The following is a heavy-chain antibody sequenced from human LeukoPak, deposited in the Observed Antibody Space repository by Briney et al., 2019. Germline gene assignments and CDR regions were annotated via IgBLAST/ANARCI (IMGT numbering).Heavy chain of an antibody. V-gene: IGHV4-39*01. D-gene: IGHD3-22*01. CDR2: IYYSGST. J-gene: IGHJ5*02. Sequence: SETLSLTCTVSGGSISSSSYYWGWLRQPPGTGGEWVGSIYYSGSTYYNPSLKSRVTISVDTSKLQFSLKLSSVTAADTAVYYCARTVMYYYDSSAGNWFDPWGQGTLVTVSS. CDR1: GGSISSSSYY. CDR3: ARTVMYYYDSSAGNWFDP.